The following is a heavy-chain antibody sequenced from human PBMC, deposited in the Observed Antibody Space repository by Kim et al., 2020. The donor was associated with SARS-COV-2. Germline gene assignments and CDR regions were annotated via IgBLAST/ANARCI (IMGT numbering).Heavy chain of an antibody. V-gene: IGHV4-59*01. D-gene: IGHD3-9*01. CDR3: AREIFGRTPYYYYGMDV. CDR2: IYYSGST. J-gene: IGHJ6*02. Sequence: SETLSLTCTVSGGSISSYYWSWIRQPPGKGLEWIGYIYYSGSTNYNPSLKSRVTISVDTSKNQFSLKLSSVTAADTAVYYCAREIFGRTPYYYYGMDVWGQGTTVTVSS. CDR1: GGSISSYY.